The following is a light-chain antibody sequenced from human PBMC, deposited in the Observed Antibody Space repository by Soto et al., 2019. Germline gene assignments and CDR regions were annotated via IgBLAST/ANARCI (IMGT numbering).Light chain of an antibody. CDR1: QSVSSY. CDR2: DAS. CDR3: QPRSI. J-gene: IGKJ4*01. V-gene: IGKV3-11*01. Sequence: EIVLTQSPATLSLSPGERATLSCRASQSVSSYLAGYQQKPGQAPRLLIYDASNRATGIPARFSGSGSGTDFTLTISSLEPEYFGVYYCQPRSIFGGGPKVEIQ.